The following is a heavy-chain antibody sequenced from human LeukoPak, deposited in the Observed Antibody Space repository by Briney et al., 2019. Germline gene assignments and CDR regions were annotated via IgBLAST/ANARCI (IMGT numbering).Heavy chain of an antibody. J-gene: IGHJ4*02. CDR3: ATSSDSSSSPFDY. V-gene: IGHV4-59*01. Sequence: SETLFLTCTVSGGSISGYYWSWIRQPPGKRLECIGYIYYSGSTNYNPSLKSRVTISVDTSKNQFSLKLSSVTAADTAVYYCATSSDSSSSPFDYWGQGTLVTVSS. CDR2: IYYSGST. CDR1: GGSISGYY. D-gene: IGHD6-6*01.